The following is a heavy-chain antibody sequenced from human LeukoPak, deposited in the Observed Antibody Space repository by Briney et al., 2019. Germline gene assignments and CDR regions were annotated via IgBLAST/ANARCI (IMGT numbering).Heavy chain of an antibody. Sequence: PSETLSLTCDVSGYSISSGYYWGCIRQPPGKGLEFIGSMYHSGSTYYNPSLKSRVTISVDTSKNQFSLKLSSVTAADTAVYYCARHGGSNRIQRTFDIWGQGTMVTVSS. CDR2: MYHSGST. J-gene: IGHJ3*02. V-gene: IGHV4-38-2*01. D-gene: IGHD1-26*01. CDR1: GYSISSGYY. CDR3: ARHGGSNRIQRTFDI.